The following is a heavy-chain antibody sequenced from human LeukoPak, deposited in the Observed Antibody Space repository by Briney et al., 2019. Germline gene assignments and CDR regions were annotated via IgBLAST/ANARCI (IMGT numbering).Heavy chain of an antibody. Sequence: SETLSLTCAVYGGSFSGYYWSWIRQPPGKGLEWIGSIYYSGSTYYNPSLKSRVTISVDTSKNQFSLKLSSVTAADTAVYYCARVITIFGVVILMYFDYRGQGTLVTVSS. D-gene: IGHD3-3*01. CDR2: IYYSGST. V-gene: IGHV4-34*01. CDR3: ARVITIFGVVILMYFDY. CDR1: GGSFSGYY. J-gene: IGHJ4*02.